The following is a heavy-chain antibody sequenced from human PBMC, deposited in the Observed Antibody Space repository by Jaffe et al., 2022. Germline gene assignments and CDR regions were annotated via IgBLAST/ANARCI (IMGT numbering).Heavy chain of an antibody. J-gene: IGHJ6*03. V-gene: IGHV3-49*04. CDR3: TRVYPEYYDILTGVGGVYYYYMDV. CDR1: GFTFGDYA. D-gene: IGHD3-9*01. Sequence: EVQLVESGGGLVQPGRSLRLSCTASGFTFGDYAMSWVRQAPGKGLEWVGFIRSKAYGGTTEYAASVKGRFTISRDDSKSIAYLQMNSLKTEDTAVYYCTRVYPEYYDILTGVGGVYYYYMDVWGKGTTVTVSS. CDR2: IRSKAYGGTT.